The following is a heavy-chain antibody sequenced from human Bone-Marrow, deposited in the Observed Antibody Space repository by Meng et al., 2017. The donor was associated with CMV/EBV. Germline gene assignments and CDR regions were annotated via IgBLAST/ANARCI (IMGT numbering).Heavy chain of an antibody. V-gene: IGHV3-48*04. D-gene: IGHD6-13*01. Sequence: GESLKISCAASGFTFSSYAMSWVRQAPGKGLEWVSYISSSSRTIYYADSVKGRFTISRDNAKNSLYLQMNSLRAEDTAVYYCARGQQLGQSYYYYGMDVWGQGTTVTVSS. CDR1: GFTFSSYA. CDR2: ISSSSRTI. J-gene: IGHJ6*01. CDR3: ARGQQLGQSYYYYGMDV.